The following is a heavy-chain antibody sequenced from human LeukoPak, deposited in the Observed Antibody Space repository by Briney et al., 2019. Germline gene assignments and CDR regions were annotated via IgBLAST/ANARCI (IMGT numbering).Heavy chain of an antibody. J-gene: IGHJ4*02. Sequence: GRSLRLSCAASGFTFSSYAMHWVRQAPGKGLEWVAVISYDGSNKYYADSVKGRFTISRDNSKNTLYLQMNSLRAEDTAVYYCARLDIVVVPAASDTYDYWGQGTLVTVSS. D-gene: IGHD2-2*03. CDR2: ISYDGSNK. V-gene: IGHV3-30-3*01. CDR3: ARLDIVVVPAASDTYDY. CDR1: GFTFSSYA.